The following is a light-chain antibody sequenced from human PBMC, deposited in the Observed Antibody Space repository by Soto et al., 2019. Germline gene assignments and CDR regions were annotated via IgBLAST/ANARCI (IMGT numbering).Light chain of an antibody. Sequence: EIVLTQSPGTLSLSPGERATLSCRASQSVSSYLAWYQQKPGQAPRLLIYGASSMATGLPDRVSGSGFGTDFTLTIRRMESEDFAVYYCQQYGGASRAYGQGTKGEIK. CDR1: QSVSSY. J-gene: IGKJ1*01. CDR2: GAS. V-gene: IGKV3-20*01. CDR3: QQYGGASRA.